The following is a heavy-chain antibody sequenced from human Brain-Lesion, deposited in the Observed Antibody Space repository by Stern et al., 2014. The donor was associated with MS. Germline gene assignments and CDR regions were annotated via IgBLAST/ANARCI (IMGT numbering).Heavy chain of an antibody. CDR3: AKDRQYLTYFFDH. Sequence: VQLVESGGGVVQPGRPLRLSCEASGFTFGSCAMHWVRQAPGKGLEWVAGVSYDGSNKYYADSVKGRFTISRDNSQNTLYMQMSSLRPEDTAVYYCAKDRQYLTYFFDHWGQGSLVTVSS. J-gene: IGHJ5*02. CDR2: VSYDGSNK. CDR1: GFTFGSCA. D-gene: IGHD2/OR15-2a*01. V-gene: IGHV3-30*18.